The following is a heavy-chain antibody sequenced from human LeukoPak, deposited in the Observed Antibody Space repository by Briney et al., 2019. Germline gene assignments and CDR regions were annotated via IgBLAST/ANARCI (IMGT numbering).Heavy chain of an antibody. D-gene: IGHD3-16*01. Sequence: GASVKVSCKVSGYTLTELSMHWVRQATGQGLEWIGWFNPNSGNTGYAQKFQDRVTITINTSISTAYMELNSLKSEDTGMYYCARNFGEDYWGQGTLVTVSS. CDR3: ARNFGEDY. CDR2: FNPNSGNT. J-gene: IGHJ4*02. CDR1: GYTLTELS. V-gene: IGHV1-8*03.